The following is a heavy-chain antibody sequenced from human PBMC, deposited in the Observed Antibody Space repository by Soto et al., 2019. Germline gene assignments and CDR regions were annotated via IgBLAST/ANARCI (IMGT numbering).Heavy chain of an antibody. CDR3: ARGFRVPHCFDY. CDR1: GGCFSGYY. J-gene: IGHJ4*02. V-gene: IGHV4-34*01. D-gene: IGHD1-1*01. Sequence: SETLSLTCAVYGGCFSGYYWSWIRQPPGKGLEWIGEINHSGSTNYNPSLKSRVTISVDTSKNQFSLKLSSVTAADTAVYYCARGFRVPHCFDYWGQGTLVTVSS. CDR2: INHSGST.